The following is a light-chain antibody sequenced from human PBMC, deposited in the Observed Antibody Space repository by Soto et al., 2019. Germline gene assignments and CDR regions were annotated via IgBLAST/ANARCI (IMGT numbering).Light chain of an antibody. CDR3: QQYFRTPIT. V-gene: IGKV4-1*01. CDR2: WAS. CDR1: QSGLYSSKTKNY. J-gene: IGKJ4*01. Sequence: DIVMTQSPDSLTVSLGGRATINCRSSQSGLYSSKTKNYLAWYQQTAGQPPSLLINWASTRDSGVPDRFSGSGSGTDFTLTISSLQAEDAAVYSCQQYFRTPITFGGGTKVEIK.